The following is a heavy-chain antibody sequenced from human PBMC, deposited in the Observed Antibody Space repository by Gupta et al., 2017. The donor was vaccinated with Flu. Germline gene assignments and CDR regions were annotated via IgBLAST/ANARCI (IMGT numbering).Heavy chain of an antibody. CDR1: GFTFDDYA. V-gene: IGHV3-9*01. CDR3: AKDIGGAARRFDY. D-gene: IGHD6-6*01. J-gene: IGHJ4*02. CDR2: ISWNSGSI. Sequence: EVQLVESGGGLVQPGRSLRLSCAASGFTFDDYAMHWVRQAPGKGLEWVSGISWNSGSIGYADSVKGRFTISRDNAKNSLYLQMNSLRAEDTALYYCAKDIGGAARRFDYWGQGTLVTVSS.